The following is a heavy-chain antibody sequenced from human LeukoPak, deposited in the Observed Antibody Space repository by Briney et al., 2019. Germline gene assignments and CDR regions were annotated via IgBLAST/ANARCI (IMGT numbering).Heavy chain of an antibody. CDR1: GYTFTSYD. CDR3: ARRPRSTYYYGSGSYYRLDY. J-gene: IGHJ4*02. V-gene: IGHV1-8*01. D-gene: IGHD3-10*01. Sequence: GASVKVSCKASGYTFTSYDINWVRQATGQGLEWMGWMNPNSGNTGYAQKFQGRVTMTRNTSISTAYMELSSLRSEDTAVYYCARRPRSTYYYGSGSYYRLDYWGQGTLVTVSS. CDR2: MNPNSGNT.